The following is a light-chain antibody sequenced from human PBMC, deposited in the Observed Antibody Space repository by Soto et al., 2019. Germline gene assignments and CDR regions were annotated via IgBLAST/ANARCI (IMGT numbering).Light chain of an antibody. Sequence: QSVLTQPPSVSGDPGQRVTISCTGSSSNIGAGYDVHWYQQLPGTAPKLLIYGNSNRPSGVPDRFSGSKSGTSASLAITGLQAEDEADYYCQSYDSSLSGVVFGGGTKLTAL. CDR1: SSNIGAGYD. CDR2: GNS. V-gene: IGLV1-40*01. CDR3: QSYDSSLSGVV. J-gene: IGLJ2*01.